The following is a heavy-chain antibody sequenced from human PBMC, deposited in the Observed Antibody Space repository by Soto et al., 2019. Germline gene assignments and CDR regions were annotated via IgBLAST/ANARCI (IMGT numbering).Heavy chain of an antibody. Sequence: PGGSLRLSCTASGFTFISNGMHWGRQAPGKGLEWVAVIWSDGSNKYYADSVKGRFTIFRDNSKSTLYLQMNGLRAEDTAVYYCARDGSNKPGFYYGMDVWGQGTTVTVSS. CDR1: GFTFISNG. CDR3: ARDGSNKPGFYYGMDV. D-gene: IGHD6-13*01. V-gene: IGHV3-33*01. J-gene: IGHJ6*02. CDR2: IWSDGSNK.